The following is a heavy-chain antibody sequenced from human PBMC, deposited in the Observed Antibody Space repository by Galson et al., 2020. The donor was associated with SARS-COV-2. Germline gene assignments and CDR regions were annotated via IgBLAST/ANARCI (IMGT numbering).Heavy chain of an antibody. V-gene: IGHV3-66*01. D-gene: IGHD6-19*01. J-gene: IGHJ4*02. CDR2: IYSVGST. Sequence: GESLRLSCAASGFIVSSNYMSWVRQAPGKGLEWVSVIYSVGSTYYADSVRGRFTISRDNPKNTLYLQMNSLRAEDTAVYYCARDGIAVGIDYWGQGTLVTVSA. CDR3: ARDGIAVGIDY. CDR1: GFIVSSNY.